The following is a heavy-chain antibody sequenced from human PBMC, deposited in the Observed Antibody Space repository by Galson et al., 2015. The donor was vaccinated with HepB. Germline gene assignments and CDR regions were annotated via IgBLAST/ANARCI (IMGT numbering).Heavy chain of an antibody. J-gene: IGHJ6*03. Sequence: SVKVSCKASGYTFTGYYMHWVRQAPGQGLEWMGWINPNSGGTNYAQKFQGKVTMTRDTSISTAYMELSRLRSDDTAVYYCARDLRGGRSYYYYMDVWGKGTTVTVSS. D-gene: IGHD3-16*01. CDR1: GYTFTGYY. V-gene: IGHV1-2*02. CDR3: ARDLRGGRSYYYYMDV. CDR2: INPNSGGT.